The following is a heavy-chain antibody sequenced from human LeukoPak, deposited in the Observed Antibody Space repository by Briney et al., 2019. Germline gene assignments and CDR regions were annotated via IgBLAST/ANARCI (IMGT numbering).Heavy chain of an antibody. CDR2: ISTSGSTI. CDR3: ARDRSGTVTPYYFDY. V-gene: IGHV3-11*01. CDR1: GFTFSDSY. D-gene: IGHD4-17*01. J-gene: IGHJ4*02. Sequence: GRSLRLSCAASGFTFSDSYMSWIRQAPGKGLEWVSYISTSGSTIYYADSVKGRFTISRDNAKNSLYLQMNSLRAEDTAVYYCARDRSGTVTPYYFDYWGQGTLVAVSS.